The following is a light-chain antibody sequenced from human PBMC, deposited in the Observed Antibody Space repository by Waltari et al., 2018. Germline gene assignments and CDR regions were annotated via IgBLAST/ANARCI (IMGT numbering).Light chain of an antibody. CDR2: KAS. J-gene: IGKJ1*01. Sequence: DIQMTQSPSTLSAAVGDRVPLTCRASQSISSWLAWYQQKPGKAPNLLIYKASTLQSGVPSRFSGSGFGTEFTLTISSLQPDDFATYYCQQYNSFSSMFGQGTKVEIK. V-gene: IGKV1-5*03. CDR3: QQYNSFSSM. CDR1: QSISSW.